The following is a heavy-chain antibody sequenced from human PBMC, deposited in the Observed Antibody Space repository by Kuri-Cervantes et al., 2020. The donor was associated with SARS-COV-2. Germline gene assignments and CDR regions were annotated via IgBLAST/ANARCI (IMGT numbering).Heavy chain of an antibody. Sequence: GESLKISCAASGFTFSNAWMSWVRQAPGKGPEWVGRIKSKTDGGTTDYAAPVKGRFTISRDDSKNTLYLQMNSLKTEDTAVYYCTTDPWYSSSWYFLWYWGQGTLVTVSS. D-gene: IGHD6-13*01. CDR2: IKSKTDGGTT. CDR1: GFTFSNAW. J-gene: IGHJ4*02. CDR3: TTDPWYSSSWYFLWY. V-gene: IGHV3-15*01.